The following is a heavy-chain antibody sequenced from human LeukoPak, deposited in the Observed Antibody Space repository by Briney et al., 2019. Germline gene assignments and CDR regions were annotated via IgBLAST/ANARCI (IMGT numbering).Heavy chain of an antibody. CDR3: AKDWKYCSSTSCPYYFDY. CDR2: ISGSGGST. V-gene: IGHV3-23*01. J-gene: IGHJ4*02. D-gene: IGHD2-2*01. Sequence: GGSLRLSCAASGFTFSSYAMSWVRQAPGKGLEWVSAISGSGGSTYYADSVKGRFTISRDNSKNTLYLQMNSLRAEDTAVYYCAKDWKYCSSTSCPYYFDYWGQGTLVTVSS. CDR1: GFTFSSYA.